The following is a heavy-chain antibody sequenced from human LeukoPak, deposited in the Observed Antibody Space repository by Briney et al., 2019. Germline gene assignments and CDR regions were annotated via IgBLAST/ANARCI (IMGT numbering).Heavy chain of an antibody. Sequence: PSETLSHTCIVSGGSISSYYWSWIRQPPRKGLEWIGYIYYSGSTNYNPSLKRRVTISVDTSKNQFSLKLSYVTAADTAVYYCARGKYQLLIWGQGTMVTVSS. J-gene: IGHJ3*02. D-gene: IGHD2-2*01. V-gene: IGHV4-59*01. CDR1: GGSISSYY. CDR3: ARGKYQLLI. CDR2: IYYSGST.